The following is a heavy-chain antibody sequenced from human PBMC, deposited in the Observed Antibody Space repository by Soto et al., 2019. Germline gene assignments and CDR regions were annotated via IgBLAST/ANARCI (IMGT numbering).Heavy chain of an antibody. V-gene: IGHV4-38-2*02. CDR1: GYSISSGSY. CDR3: AWALVMVVAGRSFYD. D-gene: IGHD3-10*01. Sequence: SETLSLTCTVSGYSISSGSYWGWIRQPPGKGPERIGSIYHGGTTSYNPSPKSRGSVSVDKSSNQFSLKLRSVTAADTAFYYCAWALVMVVAGRSFYDWGHRNLVAAAS. CDR2: IYHGGTT. J-gene: IGHJ4*01.